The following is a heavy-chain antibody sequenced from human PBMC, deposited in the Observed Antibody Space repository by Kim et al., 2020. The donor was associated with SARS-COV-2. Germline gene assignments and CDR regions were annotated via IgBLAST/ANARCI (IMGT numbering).Heavy chain of an antibody. Sequence: ASVKVSCKASGYTFTSYYMHWVRQAPGQGLEWMGIINPSGGSTSYAQKFQGRVTMTRDTSTSTVYMELSSLRSEDTAVYYCARPIAAAGNYYYYGMDVWGQGTTVTVSS. CDR2: INPSGGST. CDR1: GYTFTSYY. J-gene: IGHJ6*02. CDR3: ARPIAAAGNYYYYGMDV. D-gene: IGHD6-13*01. V-gene: IGHV1-46*01.